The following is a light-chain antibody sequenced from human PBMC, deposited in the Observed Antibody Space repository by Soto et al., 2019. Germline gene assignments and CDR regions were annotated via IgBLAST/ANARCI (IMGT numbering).Light chain of an antibody. CDR3: QQYSSSPIT. V-gene: IGKV3-20*01. CDR2: GAS. CDR1: QSVSSSF. Sequence: EIALTQSPGTLSLSPGERATLSCRASQSVSSSFLAWFQQKPGQAPRLLIYGASSRATGIPDRFSGSGSGTDFTLTISRLEPEDFAVYYCQQYSSSPITFGQGTRLEIK. J-gene: IGKJ5*01.